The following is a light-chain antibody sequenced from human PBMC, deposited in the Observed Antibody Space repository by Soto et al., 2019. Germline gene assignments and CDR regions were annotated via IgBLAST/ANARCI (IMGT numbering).Light chain of an antibody. Sequence: QSALTQPASMSGSPGQSITFSCTGTSSDVGGYNYVSWYQQHPDRAPKLIIYEVSNRPSGVSIRFSGSKSANTASLTISGLQAEDEADYYCSSYSTTYTVLFGGGTKLTVL. J-gene: IGLJ2*01. CDR3: SSYSTTYTVL. CDR2: EVS. V-gene: IGLV2-14*01. CDR1: SSDVGGYNY.